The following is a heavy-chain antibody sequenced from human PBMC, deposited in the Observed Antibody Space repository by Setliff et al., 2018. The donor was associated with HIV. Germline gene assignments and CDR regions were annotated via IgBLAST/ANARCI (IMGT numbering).Heavy chain of an antibody. CDR3: ARGSDYIWGNYRFPFDY. V-gene: IGHV4-38-2*01. Sequence: SETLSLTCDVSGFSISSRYYWGWIRQPPGKGLEWIGEINHSGSTYYNPSLKSRVTMSVDTSKNQFSLKLTSVTAADTAVYYCARGSDYIWGNYRFPFDYWGQGTLVTVSS. J-gene: IGHJ4*02. CDR2: INHSGST. D-gene: IGHD3-16*02. CDR1: GFSISSRYY.